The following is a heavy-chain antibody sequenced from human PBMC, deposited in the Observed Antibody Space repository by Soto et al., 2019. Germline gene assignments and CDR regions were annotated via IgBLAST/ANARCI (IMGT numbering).Heavy chain of an antibody. J-gene: IGHJ5*02. D-gene: IGHD6-13*01. CDR2: IIPIFGTA. Sequence: QAQLVQSGAEVKKPGSSVKVSCKASGGTFSSYAISWVRQAPGQGLEWMGGIIPIFGTANYAQKFQGRVTITADESTSTAYMELSSLRSEDTAVYYCARSRTRIAAAGTDWFDPWGQGTLVTVSS. V-gene: IGHV1-69*12. CDR1: GGTFSSYA. CDR3: ARSRTRIAAAGTDWFDP.